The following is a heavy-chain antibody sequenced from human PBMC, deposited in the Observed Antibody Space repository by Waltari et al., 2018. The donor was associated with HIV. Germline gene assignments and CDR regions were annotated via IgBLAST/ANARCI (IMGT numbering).Heavy chain of an antibody. Sequence: QVQLVQSGAEGKKPGSSVTVSCKASGGAFSSYTINWVRKAPGQGLEWLGRIIPMSNTPNNAQKFQGRVTITADKSTSTAYMELTSLRSDDTAVYYCASARETMGVDFDSWGLGTLVTVSS. J-gene: IGHJ4*02. V-gene: IGHV1-69*08. CDR1: GGAFSSYT. CDR2: IIPMSNTP. D-gene: IGHD3-16*01. CDR3: ASARETMGVDFDS.